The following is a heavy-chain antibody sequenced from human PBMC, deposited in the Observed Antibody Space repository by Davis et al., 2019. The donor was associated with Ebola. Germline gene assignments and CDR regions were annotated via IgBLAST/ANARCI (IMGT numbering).Heavy chain of an antibody. V-gene: IGHV1-2*02. Sequence: ASVKVSCKASGYTFTGYYIHWVRQAPGQGLEWLGWINPNSGGTTYAQKFQGRVTMTRDTSTSTAYMDLSRLTSDDTAVYSCARESDAVGATTTDDAFDVWGQGTMVTVSS. CDR3: ARESDAVGATTTDDAFDV. CDR2: INPNSGGT. D-gene: IGHD1-26*01. J-gene: IGHJ3*01. CDR1: GYTFTGYY.